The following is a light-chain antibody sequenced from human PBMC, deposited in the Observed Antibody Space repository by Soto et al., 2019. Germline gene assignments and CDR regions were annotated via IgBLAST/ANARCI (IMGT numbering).Light chain of an antibody. CDR3: SSYTSSRAYV. Sequence: QSVLTQPASVSGSPGQSITISCTGTSSDVGGYNYVSWYQQQSGKAPKLMIHEVSNRPSGVSNRVSGSKSGNTASLTISGLQAEDEADYYCSSYTSSRAYVFGIGTKVTVL. J-gene: IGLJ1*01. CDR2: EVS. V-gene: IGLV2-14*01. CDR1: SSDVGGYNY.